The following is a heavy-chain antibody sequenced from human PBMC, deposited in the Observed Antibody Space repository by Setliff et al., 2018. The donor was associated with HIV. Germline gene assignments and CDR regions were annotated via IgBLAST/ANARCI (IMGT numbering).Heavy chain of an antibody. D-gene: IGHD3-10*01. Sequence: KASETLSLTCTVSGGSISSNYWSWIRQPPGKGLEWIGYIYTSGSTNYNPPLQSRVSITVDTSKNQFSLKVSSVTAADTAVYYCARAYFGSGIYYWGQGTMVTVSS. CDR2: IYTSGST. V-gene: IGHV4-4*09. CDR1: GGSISSNY. CDR3: ARAYFGSGIYY. J-gene: IGHJ4*02.